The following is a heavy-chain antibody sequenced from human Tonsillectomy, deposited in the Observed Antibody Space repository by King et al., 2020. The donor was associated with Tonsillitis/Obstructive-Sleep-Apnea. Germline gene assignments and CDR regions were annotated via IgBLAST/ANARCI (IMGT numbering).Heavy chain of an antibody. J-gene: IGHJ4*02. D-gene: IGHD6-25*01. CDR2: IYPGDSDT. Sequence: VQLVESGAEVKKPGESLKISCKGSGYNFTIYLIALVRQMPGKGLEWRGIIYPGDSDTRYIPSFQGQVTMSADKSLRTAYLQWSRLKASDTAIYYCAASPNSRGYDHYFDYWGQGTLVTVSS. CDR1: GYNFTIYL. CDR3: AASPNSRGYDHYFDY. V-gene: IGHV5-51*01.